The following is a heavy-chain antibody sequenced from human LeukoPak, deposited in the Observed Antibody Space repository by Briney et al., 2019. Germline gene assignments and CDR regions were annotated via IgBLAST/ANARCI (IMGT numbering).Heavy chain of an antibody. CDR3: ANEGSGIEYQLPPSFDY. CDR1: GFTFSSYA. CDR2: ISGSGGST. Sequence: GGSLRLSCAASGFTFSSYAMSWVRQAPGKGLEWVSAISGSGGSTYYADSVKGRFTISRDNSKNTLYLQMNSLRAEDTAVYYCANEGSGIEYQLPPSFDYWGQGTLVTVSS. V-gene: IGHV3-23*01. J-gene: IGHJ4*02. D-gene: IGHD2-2*01.